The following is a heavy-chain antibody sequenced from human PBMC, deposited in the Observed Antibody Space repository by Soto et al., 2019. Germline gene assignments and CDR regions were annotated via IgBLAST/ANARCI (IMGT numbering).Heavy chain of an antibody. D-gene: IGHD2-8*01. V-gene: IGHV4-39*01. CDR3: VSKRTYVLTHAYFDY. J-gene: IGHJ4*02. CDR2: VYYRGRS. CDR1: GGSGSNRNYY. Sequence: XATLSLTSNVSGGSGSNRNYYGGWIRQSPGKGLEWIGSVYYRGRSYSKSSVKSRVTISVDTSKNQFSLNLNSVTASDTAVYLCVSKRTYVLTHAYFDYWGPGALVTVSS.